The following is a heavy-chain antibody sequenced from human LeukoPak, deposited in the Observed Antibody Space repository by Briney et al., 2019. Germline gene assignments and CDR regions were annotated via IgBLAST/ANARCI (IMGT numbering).Heavy chain of an antibody. CDR2: ITSRSSYI. D-gene: IGHD2-2*01. Sequence: PGGSLRLSCAASGFTFSSYSMNWVRQAPGKGLEWVSSITSRSSYIYYADSVKGRFTISRDNAKNSLYLQMNSLRAEDTAVYYCARTPTSTYQVLHAIDYWGQGTLVTVSS. CDR1: GFTFSSYS. V-gene: IGHV3-21*01. CDR3: ARTPTSTYQVLHAIDY. J-gene: IGHJ4*02.